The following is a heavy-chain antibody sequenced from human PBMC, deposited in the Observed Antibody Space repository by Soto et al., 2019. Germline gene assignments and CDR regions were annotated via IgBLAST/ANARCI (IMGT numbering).Heavy chain of an antibody. J-gene: IGHJ4*02. Sequence: EVQLLESGGGLVQPGGSLRLACTASGFSFISYAMVWVRQAPGKGLEWVSVISARGGSLYFADSVTGRFTLSTHNSKKVLSLAMNTPRAEETATYFCAQGSTEYSASVAHWGQGTVVIVSS. CDR3: AQGSTEYSASVAH. CDR2: ISARGGSL. V-gene: IGHV3-23*01. D-gene: IGHD5-12*01. CDR1: GFSFISYA.